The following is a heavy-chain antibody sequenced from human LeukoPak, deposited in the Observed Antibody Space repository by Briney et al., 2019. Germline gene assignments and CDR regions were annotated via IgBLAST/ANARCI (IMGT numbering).Heavy chain of an antibody. CDR1: GYTFTGYY. Sequence: ASVKVSCKASGYTFTGYYMHWVRQAPGQGLEWMGWINPNSGGTNYAQKFQGRVTMTRDTSISTAYMELSSVTAADTAVYYCASGSWYVDTPPYWGQGTLVTVSS. J-gene: IGHJ4*02. D-gene: IGHD6-13*01. CDR3: ASGSWYVDTPPY. CDR2: INPNSGGT. V-gene: IGHV1-2*02.